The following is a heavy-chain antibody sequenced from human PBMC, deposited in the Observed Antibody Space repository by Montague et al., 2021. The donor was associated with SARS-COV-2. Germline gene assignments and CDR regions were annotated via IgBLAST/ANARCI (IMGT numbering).Heavy chain of an antibody. D-gene: IGHD3-3*01. CDR1: AGSISSHY. J-gene: IGHJ4*02. Sequence: SETLSLTCTVSAGSISSHYWSWIRQPPGKALEWIGYVYYTGSTKYNPSLKSRVTMSVDTPKNRFSLNLRSLTAADTAVYYCARVQNTCFFAYVVNYFDIWGLGALVTVSS. CDR3: ARVQNTCFFAYVVNYFDI. CDR2: VYYTGST. V-gene: IGHV4-59*11.